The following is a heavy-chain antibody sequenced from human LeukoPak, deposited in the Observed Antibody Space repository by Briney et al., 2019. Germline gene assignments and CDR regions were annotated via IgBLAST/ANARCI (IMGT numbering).Heavy chain of an antibody. J-gene: IGHJ3*02. CDR1: GFTFDDYA. CDR2: ISGDGGST. V-gene: IGHV3-43*02. D-gene: IGHD5-24*01. CDR3: ARAARLQSDAFDI. Sequence: PGGSLRLSCAASGFTFDDYAMHWVRQAPGKGLEWVSLISGDGGSTYYADSVKGRFTISRDNSKNSLYLQMDSLRAEDTAVYYCARAARLQSDAFDIWGRGTMVTVSS.